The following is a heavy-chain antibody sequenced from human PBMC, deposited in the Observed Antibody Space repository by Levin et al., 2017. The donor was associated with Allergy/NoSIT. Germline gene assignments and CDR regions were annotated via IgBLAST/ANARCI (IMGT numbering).Heavy chain of an antibody. CDR1: GFTFSSYI. CDR3: ARDYYDGSAYAFDI. V-gene: IGHV3-21*01. D-gene: IGHD3-16*01. Sequence: GESLKISCAASGFTFSSYIMSWVRQAPRKGLEWVSSITSTTTYIYYTDSVKGRFTISRDNAANSLYLQMNSLRVEDTALYYCARDYYDGSAYAFDIWGQGTMVTVSS. J-gene: IGHJ3*02. CDR2: ITSTTTYI.